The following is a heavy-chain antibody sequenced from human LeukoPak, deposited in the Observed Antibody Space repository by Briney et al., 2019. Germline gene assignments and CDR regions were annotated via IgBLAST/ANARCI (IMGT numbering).Heavy chain of an antibody. V-gene: IGHV3-48*03. J-gene: IGHJ4*02. CDR3: ARVRGTWGDFDW. CDR2: ITSSARSI. Sequence: GGSLRLSCAASGFTFSNYEMNWVRQAPGKGLEWVSHITSSARSISYADSVMGRLTISRDNVKNSLYLQMNSLRAEDTALYYCARVRGTWGDFDWWGQGTLVTVSS. CDR1: GFTFSNYE. D-gene: IGHD7-27*01.